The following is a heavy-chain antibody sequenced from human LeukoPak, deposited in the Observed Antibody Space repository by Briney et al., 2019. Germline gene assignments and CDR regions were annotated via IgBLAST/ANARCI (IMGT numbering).Heavy chain of an antibody. CDR1: GGTFSSYA. CDR3: ARPSYNCSGGSCYSLYYYYGMDV. CDR2: IIPIFGTA. D-gene: IGHD2-15*01. J-gene: IGHJ6*02. V-gene: IGHV1-69*01. Sequence: GASVKVSCKASGGTFSSYAISWVRQAPGQGLEWMGGIIPIFGTANYAQKFQGRVTITADESTSTAYMELSSLRSEDTAVYYCARPSYNCSGGSCYSLYYYYGMDVWGQGTTVTVSS.